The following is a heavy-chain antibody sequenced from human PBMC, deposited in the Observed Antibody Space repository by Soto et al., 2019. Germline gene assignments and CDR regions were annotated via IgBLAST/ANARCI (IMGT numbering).Heavy chain of an antibody. CDR1: GYGFTTYG. CDR3: ARGRYGDY. Sequence: QIHLVQSGAEVKKPGASVKVSCKGSGYGFTTYGITWVRQAPGQGLECMAWISAHNGNTNYAQNLQGRVTVTRDTSTSTAYMELRSLRSYDTAVYYCARGRYGDYWGQGALVTVSS. J-gene: IGHJ4*02. D-gene: IGHD1-1*01. V-gene: IGHV1-18*01. CDR2: ISAHNGNT.